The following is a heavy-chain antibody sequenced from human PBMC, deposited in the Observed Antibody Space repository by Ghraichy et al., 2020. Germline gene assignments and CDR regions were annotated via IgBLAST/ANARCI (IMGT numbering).Heavy chain of an antibody. D-gene: IGHD3/OR15-3a*01. CDR3: AKGSMSGLGFQH. CDR2: LTPTGENT. Sequence: GGSLRLSCAASGFTFSTYAMGWVRQAPGKGLAWISTLTPTGENTYYADSVQGRFTISRDNSKNSLYLQLDSLRAEDTAIYYCAKGSMSGLGFQHWGQGTLVTVSS. CDR1: GFTFSTYA. V-gene: IGHV3-23*01. J-gene: IGHJ1*01.